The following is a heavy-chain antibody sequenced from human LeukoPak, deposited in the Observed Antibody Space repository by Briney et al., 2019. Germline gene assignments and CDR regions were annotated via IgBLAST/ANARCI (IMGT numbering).Heavy chain of an antibody. CDR3: ARAGIYNWNRFGY. CDR2: VNPNSGDT. V-gene: IGHV1-2*02. CDR1: GYTFTGYY. Sequence: ASVKVSCKASGYTFTGYYLHWVRQAPGQGLEWMGCVNPNSGDTNYAQKFQGRVTMTRDTSISTAYMELSRLRSDDTAVYYCARAGIYNWNRFGYWGQGTLVTVSS. J-gene: IGHJ4*02. D-gene: IGHD1-1*01.